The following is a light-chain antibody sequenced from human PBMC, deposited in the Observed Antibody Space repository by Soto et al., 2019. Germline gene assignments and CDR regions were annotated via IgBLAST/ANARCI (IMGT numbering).Light chain of an antibody. V-gene: IGKV1-27*01. CDR1: QGISVY. Sequence: DIQLTQSPSSLSTSVGDRVTITCRASQGISVYLAWYQHKVGKVPKLLIYAASTLQSGVPSRFSGSGSGTDFHLTISSLQPEDVETYYCQKYNSAPWTFGQGTKVEIK. CDR3: QKYNSAPWT. CDR2: AAS. J-gene: IGKJ1*01.